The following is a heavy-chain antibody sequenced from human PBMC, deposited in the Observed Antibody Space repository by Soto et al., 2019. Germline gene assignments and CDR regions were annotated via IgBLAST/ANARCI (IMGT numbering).Heavy chain of an antibody. CDR2: IYPGDSDT. J-gene: IGHJ4*02. CDR1: GYSFTSYW. Sequence: GESLKISCKGSGYSFTSYWIGWVRQMPGKGLEWMGIIYPGDSDTRYSPSFQGQVTISADKSISTAYLQWSSLKTSDTAMYYCARRLEEHWDHGGILLWFGELLYFDYWGQGTLVTVSS. CDR3: ARRLEEHWDHGGILLWFGELLYFDY. V-gene: IGHV5-51*01. D-gene: IGHD3-10*01.